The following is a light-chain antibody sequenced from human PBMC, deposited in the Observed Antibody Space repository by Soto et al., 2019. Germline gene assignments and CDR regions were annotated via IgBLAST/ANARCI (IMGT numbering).Light chain of an antibody. V-gene: IGLV2-14*01. CDR2: SVS. J-gene: IGLJ1*01. CDR3: ISYTVSRSYV. CDR1: SSDIGTYDH. Sequence: QSVLTHPASVSGSPGQSITISCSGTSSDIGTYDHVAWFQQFPGKTPKLVIYSVSDRPSGVSYRFSGSKSGNTASLTISGLQADDEADYYCISYTVSRSYVFGTGTKVTV.